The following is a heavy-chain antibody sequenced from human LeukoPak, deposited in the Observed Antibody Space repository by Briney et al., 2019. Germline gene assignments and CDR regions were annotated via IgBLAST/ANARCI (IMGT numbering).Heavy chain of an antibody. J-gene: IGHJ4*02. Sequence: GGSLRLSCAASGFTFSSYWMSWVRQAPGKGLEWVANIKQDGSEKSYVDSVKGRFTISRDNAKNSLYLQMNSLRAEDTAVYYCARDRLGWFGELYPRWGQGTLVTVSS. V-gene: IGHV3-7*01. D-gene: IGHD3-10*01. CDR3: ARDRLGWFGELYPR. CDR1: GFTFSSYW. CDR2: IKQDGSEK.